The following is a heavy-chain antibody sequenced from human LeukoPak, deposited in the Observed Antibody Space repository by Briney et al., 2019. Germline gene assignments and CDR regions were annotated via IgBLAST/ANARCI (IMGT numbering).Heavy chain of an antibody. CDR3: ARLGWEQTRVY. V-gene: IGHV4-34*01. D-gene: IGHD1-26*01. CDR1: GGSFSGYY. CDR2: INHSGST. J-gene: IGHJ4*02. Sequence: SETLSLTCAVYGGSFSGYYWSWIRQPPGKGLEWIGEINHSGSTNYNPSLKSRVTISVDTSKNQFSLKLSSVTAADTAVYYCARLGWEQTRVYWGQGTLVTVSS.